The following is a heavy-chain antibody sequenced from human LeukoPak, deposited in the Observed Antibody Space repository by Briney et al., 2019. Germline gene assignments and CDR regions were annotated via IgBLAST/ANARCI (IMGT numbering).Heavy chain of an antibody. CDR3: AKAAVFTVPSYWYFDL. D-gene: IGHD2-2*01. CDR2: ISGSGSST. V-gene: IGHV3-23*01. J-gene: IGHJ2*01. Sequence: GGSLRLSCAASGFTFSSYAMSWVRQAPGKGLEWVSAISGSGSSTYDADSVKGRFTISRDNSKNTLYLQMNSLRAEDTAVYHCAKAAVFTVPSYWYFDLWGRGALVTVSS. CDR1: GFTFSSYA.